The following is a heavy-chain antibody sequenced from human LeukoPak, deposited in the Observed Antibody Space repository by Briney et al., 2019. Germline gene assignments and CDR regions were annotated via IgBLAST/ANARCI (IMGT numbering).Heavy chain of an antibody. D-gene: IGHD2-2*01. CDR1: GFTFSSYA. J-gene: IGHJ5*02. CDR3: AKGYCSSATCYARFDP. CDR2: ISGSGGST. Sequence: GGSLRLSCTASGFTFSSYAMSWVRQAPGKGLEWVPAISGSGGSTFYADFVKGRFTISRDNSKNTLYLQMNSLRADDTAVYYCAKGYCSSATCYARFDPWGQGTLVTVSS. V-gene: IGHV3-23*01.